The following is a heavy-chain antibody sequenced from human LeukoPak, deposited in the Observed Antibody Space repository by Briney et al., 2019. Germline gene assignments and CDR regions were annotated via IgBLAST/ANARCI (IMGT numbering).Heavy chain of an antibody. CDR1: GFTFSSYW. D-gene: IGHD3-22*01. V-gene: IGHV3-7*05. Sequence: PGGSLRLSCAASGFTFSSYWMSWVRQAPGKGLEWVANIKQDGSEKYYVDSVKGRFTISRDNAKNSLYLQMNSLRAEDTAVYYCARETHGNDSSGYYLTPLYYYYYGMDVWGQGTTVTVSS. CDR3: ARETHGNDSSGYYLTPLYYYYYGMDV. CDR2: IKQDGSEK. J-gene: IGHJ6*02.